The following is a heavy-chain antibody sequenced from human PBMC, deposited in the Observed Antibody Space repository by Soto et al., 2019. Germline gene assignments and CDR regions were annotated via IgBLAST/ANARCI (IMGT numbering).Heavy chain of an antibody. CDR1: GFTFSSYA. CDR2: ISGSGGST. D-gene: IGHD2-2*01. V-gene: IGHV3-23*01. CDR3: AKEGGYIVVVPAATDY. Sequence: EVQLLESGGGLVQPGGSLRLSCAASGFTFSSYAMSWVRQAPGKGLEWVSAISGSGGSTYYADSVKGRFTISRDNSKNTLYLQMNRLRAEDTAVYYWAKEGGYIVVVPAATDYWGQGTLVTVSS. J-gene: IGHJ4*02.